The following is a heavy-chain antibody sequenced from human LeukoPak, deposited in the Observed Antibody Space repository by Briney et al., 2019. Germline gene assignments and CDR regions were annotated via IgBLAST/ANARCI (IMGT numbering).Heavy chain of an antibody. CDR3: ARDFPVPAADTLYWYFDL. CDR2: INPNSGGT. J-gene: IGHJ2*01. CDR1: GYTFTGYY. D-gene: IGHD2-2*01. V-gene: IGHV1-2*02. Sequence: GASVKVSCKASGYTFTGYYMHWVRQAPGQGLEWMGWINPNSGGTNYAQKFQGRVTMTRDTSISTAYMELSRLRSDDTAVYYCARDFPVPAADTLYWYFDLWGRGTLVTVSS.